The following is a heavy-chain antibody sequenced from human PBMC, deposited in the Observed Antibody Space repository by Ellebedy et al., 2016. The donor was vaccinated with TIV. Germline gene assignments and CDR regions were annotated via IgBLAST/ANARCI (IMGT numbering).Heavy chain of an antibody. J-gene: IGHJ5*02. D-gene: IGHD3-10*01. CDR1: GGSFTGFA. Sequence: SQTLSLTCAVYGGSFTGFAWSWIRQPPGKGLEWIGEINRRGSTNYNPSLKSRAFISLDTSKNQFSLNLTSVTAADTAVYYCARVPLLSSWFDPWGQGTQVTVSS. V-gene: IGHV4-34*01. CDR3: ARVPLLSSWFDP. CDR2: INRRGST.